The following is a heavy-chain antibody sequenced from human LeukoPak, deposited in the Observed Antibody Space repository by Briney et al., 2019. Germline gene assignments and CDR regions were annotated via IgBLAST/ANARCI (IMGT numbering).Heavy chain of an antibody. CDR1: GFTFSSYA. V-gene: IGHV3-23*01. Sequence: GGSLRLSCAASGFTFSSYAMSWVRQAPGKGLEWVSAISGSGGSTYYADSVKGRFTISKDNSKNTLYLQMNSLRAEDTAVYYCAKDLFDSSSWYTSPPDYWGQGTLVTVSS. D-gene: IGHD6-13*01. CDR2: ISGSGGST. CDR3: AKDLFDSSSWYTSPPDY. J-gene: IGHJ4*02.